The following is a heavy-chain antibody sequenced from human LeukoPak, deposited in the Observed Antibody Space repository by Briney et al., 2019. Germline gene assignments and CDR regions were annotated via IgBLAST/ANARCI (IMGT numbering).Heavy chain of an antibody. Sequence: ASVRVSCKPAGYIYTRYYIHSVRRAPGQGLEWMGGLTTNSGVTSDAQNFQGRVTMTRDMTISTAYMELSSLRSDDTAVYYCAVVLMGVTTDSWGQGTLVTVSS. CDR2: LTTNSGVT. CDR1: GYIYTRYY. CDR3: AVVLMGVTTDS. J-gene: IGHJ4*02. V-gene: IGHV1-2*02. D-gene: IGHD2-8*01.